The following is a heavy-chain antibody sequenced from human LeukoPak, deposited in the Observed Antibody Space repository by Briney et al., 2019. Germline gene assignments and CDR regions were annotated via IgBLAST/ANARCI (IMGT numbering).Heavy chain of an antibody. Sequence: GGSLRLSCAASGFTFSSYGMHWVRQAPGKGLEWVAVISYDGSNKYYADSVKGRFTISRDNSKNMLYLQMNSLRAEDTAVYYCAKDYTAKLRPMDYWGQGTLVTVSS. J-gene: IGHJ4*02. V-gene: IGHV3-30*18. CDR1: GFTFSSYG. CDR3: AKDYTAKLRPMDY. CDR2: ISYDGSNK. D-gene: IGHD4-17*01.